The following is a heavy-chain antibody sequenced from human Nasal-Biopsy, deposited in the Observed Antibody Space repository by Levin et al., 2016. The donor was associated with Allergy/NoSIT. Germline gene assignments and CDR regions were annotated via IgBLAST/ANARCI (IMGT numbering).Heavy chain of an antibody. J-gene: IGHJ6*02. Sequence: SETLSLTCTVSGDSMNSGNYYWSWIRQPAGKGLEWIGRIYPGGYTNYNPSLKSRVTISVDTSKNQLSLNLTSVTAADTAVYYCARAVAGHPGYKYAMDVWGQGTTVTVSS. CDR3: ARAVAGHPGYKYAMDV. CDR2: IYPGGYT. V-gene: IGHV4-61*02. CDR1: GDSMNSGNYY. D-gene: IGHD6-19*01.